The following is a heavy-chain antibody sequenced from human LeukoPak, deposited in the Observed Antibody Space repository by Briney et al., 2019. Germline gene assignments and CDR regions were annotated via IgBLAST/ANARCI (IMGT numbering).Heavy chain of an antibody. CDR2: FDPEDGET. CDR1: GYTLTELS. Sequence: ASVKVSCKVSGYTLTELSMHWVRQAPGKGLEWMGGFDPEDGETIYAQKLQGRVTMTTDTSTSTAYMELRSLRSDDTAVYYCATNSRSISYYDFWSGYYYFDYWGQGTLVTVSS. CDR3: ATNSRSISYYDFWSGYYYFDY. J-gene: IGHJ4*02. D-gene: IGHD3-3*01. V-gene: IGHV1-24*01.